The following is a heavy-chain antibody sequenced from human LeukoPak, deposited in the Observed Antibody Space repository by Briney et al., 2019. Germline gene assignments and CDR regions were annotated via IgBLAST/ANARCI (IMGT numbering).Heavy chain of an antibody. D-gene: IGHD3-22*01. V-gene: IGHV3-23*01. CDR3: AKRSVIIVVEGFDQ. CDR1: GFTFSSYA. Sequence: GGSLRLSCAASGFTFSSYAMSWVRQAPGKGLEWVSAISGSGGSTYYADSVKGRFTISRDNSKNTLYLQMNSLRAEDTALYYCAKRSVIIVVEGFDQWGQGTLVTVSS. CDR2: ISGSGGST. J-gene: IGHJ4*02.